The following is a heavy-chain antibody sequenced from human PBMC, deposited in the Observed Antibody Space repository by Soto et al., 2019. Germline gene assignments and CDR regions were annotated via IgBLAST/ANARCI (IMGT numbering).Heavy chain of an antibody. CDR1: GFIFSGYG. Sequence: GGSLRLSCAASGFIFSGYGLYWVRQAPGKGLEWVAGISYDGRNKYYGDSVKGRFSISRDNSKNTLYLQMNGLRTEDTAIYYCTKDPRMDVWGQGTTVTVSS. CDR3: TKDPRMDV. CDR2: ISYDGRNK. J-gene: IGHJ6*02. V-gene: IGHV3-30*18.